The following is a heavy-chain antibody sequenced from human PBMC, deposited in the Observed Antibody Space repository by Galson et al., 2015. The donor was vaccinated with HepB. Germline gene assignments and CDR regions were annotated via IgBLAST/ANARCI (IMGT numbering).Heavy chain of an antibody. CDR2: FDPEDGET. Sequence: SVKVSCKVSGYTLTQLSMHWVRQAPGKGLEWMGGFDPEDGETIYAQRFQGRVTMTEDTSTDTAYMELSSLRSEDTAVYYCVAVDCGSIGCFGLDFWGQGTTVTVS. V-gene: IGHV1-24*01. CDR1: GYTLTQLS. CDR3: VAVDCGSIGCFGLDF. D-gene: IGHD2-2*01. J-gene: IGHJ6*02.